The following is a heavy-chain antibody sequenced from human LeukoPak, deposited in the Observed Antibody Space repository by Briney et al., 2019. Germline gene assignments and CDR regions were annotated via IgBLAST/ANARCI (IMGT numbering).Heavy chain of an antibody. Sequence: GGSLRLSCTASGFTFGDYAMSWFRQAPGKGLEWVGFMRSKAYGGTTEYAASVKGRFTISRDDSKSIAYLQMNSLKTEDTAVYYCTRGRGTTVVTPHDYWGQGTLVTVSS. V-gene: IGHV3-49*03. CDR2: MRSKAYGGTT. CDR3: TRGRGTTVVTPHDY. J-gene: IGHJ4*02. D-gene: IGHD4-23*01. CDR1: GFTFGDYA.